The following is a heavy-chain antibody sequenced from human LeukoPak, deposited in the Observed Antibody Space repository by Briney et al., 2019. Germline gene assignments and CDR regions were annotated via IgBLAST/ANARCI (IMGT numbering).Heavy chain of an antibody. Sequence: SETLSLTCTVSGGSISGYYWSWIRQPPGKGLEWIGYIYYSGSTNYNPSLKSRVTISVDTSKHQFSLKLTSVTAADTAVYYCAREYSSGWYRAFDYWGQGTLVTVSS. CDR2: IYYSGST. D-gene: IGHD6-19*01. CDR1: GGSISGYY. J-gene: IGHJ4*02. V-gene: IGHV4-59*01. CDR3: AREYSSGWYRAFDY.